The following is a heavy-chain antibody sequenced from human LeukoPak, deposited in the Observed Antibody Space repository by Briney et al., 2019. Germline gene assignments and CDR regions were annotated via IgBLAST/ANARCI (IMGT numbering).Heavy chain of an antibody. CDR2: INWNGGST. D-gene: IGHD3-16*01. Sequence: GGSLRFSCAAPGFTFDDYGMSWVRQAPGKGLEWVSGINWNGGSTGYADSVKGRFTISRDNAKNSLYLQMNSLRAEDTALYYCARWGVTTFGYYYYYMDVWGKGTTVTVSS. J-gene: IGHJ6*03. CDR3: ARWGVTTFGYYYYYMDV. V-gene: IGHV3-20*04. CDR1: GFTFDDYG.